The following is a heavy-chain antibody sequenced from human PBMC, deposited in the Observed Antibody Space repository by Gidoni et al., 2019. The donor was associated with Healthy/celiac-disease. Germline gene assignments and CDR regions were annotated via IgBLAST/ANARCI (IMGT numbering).Heavy chain of an antibody. CDR3: AREEVAAAGFCFDY. CDR1: GFTFRSYS. D-gene: IGHD6-13*01. V-gene: IGHV3-21*01. J-gene: IGHJ4*02. CDR2: LSSSSSYI. Sequence: EVQLVESWVGLVKPGGSLRLSCAASGFTFRSYSMNWVRPAPGKGLEWGSSLSSSSSYIYYADSVKGRFTISRDNAKNSLYLQMNSLRAEDTAVYYCAREEVAAAGFCFDYWGQGTLVTVS.